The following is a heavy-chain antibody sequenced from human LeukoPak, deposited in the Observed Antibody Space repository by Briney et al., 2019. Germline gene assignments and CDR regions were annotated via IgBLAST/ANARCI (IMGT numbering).Heavy chain of an antibody. Sequence: ASLKVSCKASGYTFSNYDINWVRQATGQGLEWMGWMNPNSGNTGYAQKFQGRVTITRNTSISTAYMELSSLRSEDTAVYYCARGAPDFWNVYYLDVWGKGTTVSVSS. CDR1: GYTFSNYD. CDR2: MNPNSGNT. V-gene: IGHV1-8*03. J-gene: IGHJ6*03. D-gene: IGHD3-3*01. CDR3: ARGAPDFWNVYYLDV.